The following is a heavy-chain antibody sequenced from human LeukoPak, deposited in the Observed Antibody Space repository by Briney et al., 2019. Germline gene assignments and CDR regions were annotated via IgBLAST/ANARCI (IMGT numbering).Heavy chain of an antibody. CDR3: AKDSQDIVLMVYAMDYYYMDV. CDR2: ISYDGSNK. Sequence: GGSLRLSCAASGFTFSSYWMSWVRQAPGKGLEWVAVISYDGSNKYYADSVKGRFTISRDNSKDTLYLQMNSLRAEDTAVYYCAKDSQDIVLMVYAMDYYYMDVWGKGTTVTVSS. J-gene: IGHJ6*03. D-gene: IGHD2-8*01. CDR1: GFTFSSYW. V-gene: IGHV3-30*18.